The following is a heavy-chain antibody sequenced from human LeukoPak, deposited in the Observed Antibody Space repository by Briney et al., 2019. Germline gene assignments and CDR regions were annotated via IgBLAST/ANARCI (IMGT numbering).Heavy chain of an antibody. CDR3: ALWGPSGMDV. D-gene: IGHD3-10*01. V-gene: IGHV3-30-3*01. CDR2: ISYGGSNK. Sequence: GGPLRLSCAASGFTFSSYAMHWVRQAPGKGLEWVAVISYGGSNKYYADSVKGRFTISRDNSKNTLYLQMNSLRAEDTAVYYCALWGPSGMDVWGQGTTVTVSS. J-gene: IGHJ6*02. CDR1: GFTFSSYA.